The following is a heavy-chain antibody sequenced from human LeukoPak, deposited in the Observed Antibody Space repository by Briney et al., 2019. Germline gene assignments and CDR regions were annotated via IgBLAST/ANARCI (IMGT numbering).Heavy chain of an antibody. CDR1: GFTFRTYA. CDR2: ISDSGGST. D-gene: IGHD2-2*01. V-gene: IGHV3-23*01. CDR3: ARDEYLWVVIQLGLFDY. J-gene: IGHJ4*02. Sequence: GGSLRLSCAASGFTFRTYAMSWVRQAPGKGLEWVSGISDSGGSTYNADSVKGRFTISRDNSKNTLYLQMNSLRAEDTAVYYCARDEYLWVVIQLGLFDYWGQGTLVTVSS.